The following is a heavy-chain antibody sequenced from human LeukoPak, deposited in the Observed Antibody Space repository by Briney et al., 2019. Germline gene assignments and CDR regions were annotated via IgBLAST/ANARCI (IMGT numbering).Heavy chain of an antibody. CDR3: ARGTEGTTGPYGMDV. Sequence: GGSLRLSCAASGFTFSSYAMHWVRQAPGKGLEWVAVISYDGSNKYYADSVKGRFTISRDNSKNTLYLQMNSLRAEDTAVYYCARGTEGTTGPYGMDVWGQGTTVTVSS. V-gene: IGHV3-30-3*01. CDR1: GFTFSSYA. CDR2: ISYDGSNK. J-gene: IGHJ6*02. D-gene: IGHD1-1*01.